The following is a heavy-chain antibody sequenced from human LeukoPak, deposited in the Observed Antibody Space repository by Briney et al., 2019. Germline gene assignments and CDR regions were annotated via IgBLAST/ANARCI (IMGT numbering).Heavy chain of an antibody. V-gene: IGHV3-23*01. CDR3: AKGIDRWADYYAMDV. D-gene: IGHD1-26*01. J-gene: IGHJ6*02. CDR2: ISGSGAST. CDR1: GFTFYNYA. Sequence: PGGSLRLSCAPSGFTFYNYAMNWVRQAPGKGLEWVSTISGSGASTYYADSVKGRFTISRDNPKNTLYLQMNSLRAEDTAVYYCAKGIDRWADYYAMDVWGQGTTVTVSS.